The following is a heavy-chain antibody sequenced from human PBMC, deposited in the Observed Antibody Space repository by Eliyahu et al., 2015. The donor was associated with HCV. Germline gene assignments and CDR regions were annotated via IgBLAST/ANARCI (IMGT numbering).Heavy chain of an antibody. CDR1: GFTFSSXA. V-gene: IGHV3-23*01. D-gene: IGHD5-24*01. Sequence: EVQLLESGXGLVQPGGSLRLSCAASGFTFSSXAMSWVRQAPGKGLEWVSAISGSGGSTYYADSVKGRFTISRDNSKNTLYLQMNSLRAEDTAVYYCAKDLSVEMATGDWGQGTLVTVSS. CDR3: AKDLSVEMATGD. CDR2: ISGSGGST. J-gene: IGHJ4*02.